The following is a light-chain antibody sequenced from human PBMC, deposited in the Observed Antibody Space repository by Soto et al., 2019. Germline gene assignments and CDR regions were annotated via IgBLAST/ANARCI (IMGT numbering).Light chain of an antibody. CDR2: DAS. Sequence: EIVLTQSPATLSLSAGERATLSCRASQSVSSYLAWYQQKPGQAPRLLIYDASNRATGIPDRLSGSGSGTDFTLTISRLEPEDFAVYYCQQYDSSWTFGQGTKVDIK. CDR1: QSVSSY. CDR3: QQYDSSWT. V-gene: IGKV3-11*01. J-gene: IGKJ1*01.